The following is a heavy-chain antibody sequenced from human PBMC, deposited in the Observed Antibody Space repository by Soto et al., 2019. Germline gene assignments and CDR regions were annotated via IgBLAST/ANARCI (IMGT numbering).Heavy chain of an antibody. J-gene: IGHJ5*02. CDR2: IIPIFGTA. Sequence: ASVKVSCKASGGTFSSYAISWVRQAPGQGLEWMGGIIPIFGTANYAQKFQGRVTITADKSTSTAYMELSSLRSEDTAVYYCAPLVAALSKNWFDPWGQGXLVTVSS. V-gene: IGHV1-69*06. D-gene: IGHD6-6*01. CDR1: GGTFSSYA. CDR3: APLVAALSKNWFDP.